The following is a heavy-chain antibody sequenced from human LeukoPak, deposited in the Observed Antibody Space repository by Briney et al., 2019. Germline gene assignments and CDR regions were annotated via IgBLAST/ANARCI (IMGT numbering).Heavy chain of an antibody. CDR1: GYTFTGYY. CDR2: INPSGGST. D-gene: IGHD2-2*01. J-gene: IGHJ3*02. V-gene: IGHV1-46*01. Sequence: ASVKVSCKASGYTFTGYYMHWVRQAPGQGLEWMGIINPSGGSTSYAQKFQGRVTMTRDTSTSTVYMELSSLRSEDTAVYYCARTGIASVVPAANLRAFDIWGQGTMVTVSS. CDR3: ARTGIASVVPAANLRAFDI.